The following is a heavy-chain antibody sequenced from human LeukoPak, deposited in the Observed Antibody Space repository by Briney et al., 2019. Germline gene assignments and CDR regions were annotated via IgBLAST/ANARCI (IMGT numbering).Heavy chain of an antibody. CDR1: GGSISSYY. V-gene: IGHV4-59*12. Sequence: PSETLSLTCTVSGGSISSYYWSWIRQPPGKGLEWIGYIYYSGSTNYNPSLKSRVTISVDTSKNQFSLKLSSVAAADTAVYYCARPYYYYMDVWGKGTTVTVSS. CDR2: IYYSGST. CDR3: ARPYYYYMDV. J-gene: IGHJ6*03.